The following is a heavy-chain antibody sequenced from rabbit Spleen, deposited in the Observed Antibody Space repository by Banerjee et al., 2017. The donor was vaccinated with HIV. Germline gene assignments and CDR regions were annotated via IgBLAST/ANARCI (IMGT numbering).Heavy chain of an antibody. J-gene: IGHJ2*01. CDR1: GFSFSSSYY. D-gene: IGHD1-1*01. CDR3: ARNYVNAFDP. CDR2: IGTGTSVS. V-gene: IGHV1S40*01. Sequence: QSLEESGGDLVKPGAPLTLTCTASGFSFSSSYYMCWVRQAPGKGLEWIGCIGTGTSVSYFPSWAKGRFTISKTSSTTVTLQMTSLTAADTATYFCARNYVNAFDPWGPGTLVTVS.